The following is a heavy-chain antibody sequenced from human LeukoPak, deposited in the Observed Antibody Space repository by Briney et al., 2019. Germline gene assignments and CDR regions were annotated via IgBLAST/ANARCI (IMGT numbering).Heavy chain of an antibody. V-gene: IGHV3-21*01. Sequence: PGGSLRLSCAASGFTFSSYSMNWVRQAPGKGLEWVSSISSSSSYIYYADSVKGRFTISRDNAKNSLYLQMNSLRAEDTAVYYCARTGHYDILTGYSVYYYMDVWGLGTTVTVSS. CDR1: GFTFSSYS. CDR3: ARTGHYDILTGYSVYYYMDV. D-gene: IGHD3-9*01. J-gene: IGHJ6*03. CDR2: ISSSSSYI.